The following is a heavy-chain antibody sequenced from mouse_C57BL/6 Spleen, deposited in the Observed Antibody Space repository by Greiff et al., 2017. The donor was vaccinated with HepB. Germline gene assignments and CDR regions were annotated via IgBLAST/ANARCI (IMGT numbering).Heavy chain of an antibody. D-gene: IGHD1-1*01. J-gene: IGHJ3*01. Sequence: EVQLQESGPGLVKPSQSLSLTCSVTGYSITSGYYWNWIRQFPGNKLEWMGYISYDGSNNYNPSLKNRISITRDTSKNQFFLKLNSVTTEDTATYYCARDGLRYSVAYWGQGTLVTVSA. CDR1: GYSITSGYY. CDR2: ISYDGSN. CDR3: ARDGLRYSVAY. V-gene: IGHV3-6*01.